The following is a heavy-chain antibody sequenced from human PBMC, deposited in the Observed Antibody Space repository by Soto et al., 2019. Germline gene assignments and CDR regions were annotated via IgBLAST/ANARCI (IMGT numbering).Heavy chain of an antibody. J-gene: IGHJ6*02. V-gene: IGHV1-69*01. CDR3: ARVFVVVPAATIYYYGMDV. CDR1: GGTFSSYA. CDR2: IIPTFGTA. D-gene: IGHD2-2*01. Sequence: QVQLVQSGAEVKKPGSSVKVSCKASGGTFSSYAISWVRQAPGQGIEWMGGIIPTFGTANDAQKCQGRVTITADESTSTAYIELSILSSEDTAVYYCARVFVVVPAATIYYYGMDVWGQGTTVTVSS.